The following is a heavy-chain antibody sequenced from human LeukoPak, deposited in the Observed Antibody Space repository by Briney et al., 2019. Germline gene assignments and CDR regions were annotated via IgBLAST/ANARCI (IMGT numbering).Heavy chain of an antibody. CDR1: GFTFSSYS. D-gene: IGHD1-26*01. Sequence: GGSLRLSCAASGFTFSSYSMNWVRQAPGKGLEWVSYISSSSSTIYYVDSVKGRFTISRDNAKNSLYLQMNSLRAEDTAVYYCARTGGSYVGDDYFDYWGQGTLVTVSS. V-gene: IGHV3-48*04. J-gene: IGHJ4*02. CDR2: ISSSSSTI. CDR3: ARTGGSYVGDDYFDY.